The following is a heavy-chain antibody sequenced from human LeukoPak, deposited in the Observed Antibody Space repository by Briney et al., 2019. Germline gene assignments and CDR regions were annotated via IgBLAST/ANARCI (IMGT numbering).Heavy chain of an antibody. J-gene: IGHJ4*02. Sequence: SETLSLTCTVSGGSISSGGYYWSWIRQHPGKGLEWIGYIYYGGSTYYNPSLKSRVTISVDTSKNQFSLKLSSVTAADTAVYYCASGRYGYFDYWGQGTLVTVSS. V-gene: IGHV4-31*03. CDR1: GGSISSGGYY. CDR2: IYYGGST. D-gene: IGHD5-18*01. CDR3: ASGRYGYFDY.